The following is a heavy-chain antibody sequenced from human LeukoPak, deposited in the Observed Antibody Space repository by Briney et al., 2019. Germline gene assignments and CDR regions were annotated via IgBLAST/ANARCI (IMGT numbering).Heavy chain of an antibody. CDR1: GFTFSSYA. V-gene: IGHV3-30-3*01. CDR2: ISYDGSNK. D-gene: IGHD2-2*01. Sequence: GRSLRLSCAASGFTFSSYAMHWVRQASGKGLEWVAVISYDGSNKYYADSVKGRFTISRDNSKNTLYLQMNSLRAEDTAVYYCARACSSTSRLVKREGWLRSPFDYWGQGTLVTVSS. J-gene: IGHJ4*02. CDR3: ARACSSTSRLVKREGWLRSPFDY.